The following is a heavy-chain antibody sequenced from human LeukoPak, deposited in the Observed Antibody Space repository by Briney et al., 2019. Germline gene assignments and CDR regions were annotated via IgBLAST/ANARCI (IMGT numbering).Heavy chain of an antibody. J-gene: IGHJ4*02. CDR2: IYYSGST. Sequence: SETLSLTCTVSGGSISSYYWSWIRQPPGKGLEWIGYIYYSGSTNYNPSLKSRVTISVDTSKNQFSLKLSSVTAADTAVYYCARDYCSGGSCYHHDYWGQGTLITVSS. D-gene: IGHD2-15*01. CDR3: ARDYCSGGSCYHHDY. V-gene: IGHV4-59*08. CDR1: GGSISSYY.